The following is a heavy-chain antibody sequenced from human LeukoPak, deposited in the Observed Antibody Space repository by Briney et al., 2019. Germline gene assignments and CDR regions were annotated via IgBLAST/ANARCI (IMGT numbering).Heavy chain of an antibody. CDR2: INPNSGGT. Sequence: ASVKVSCKASGYTFTGYYMHWVRQAPGQGLEWMGWINPNSGGTNYAQKFQGRVTMTRDTSISTAYMELSRLRSDDTAVYYCARVDLQLWSYYYYMDVWAKGPRSPSP. D-gene: IGHD5-18*01. V-gene: IGHV1-2*02. CDR3: ARVDLQLWSYYYYMDV. J-gene: IGHJ6*03. CDR1: GYTFTGYY.